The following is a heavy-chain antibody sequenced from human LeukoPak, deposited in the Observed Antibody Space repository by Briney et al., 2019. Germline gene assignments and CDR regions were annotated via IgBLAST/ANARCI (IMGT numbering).Heavy chain of an antibody. V-gene: IGHV4-39*07. CDR3: ARVPNHEFWSGYVDS. J-gene: IGHJ4*02. D-gene: IGHD3-3*01. CDR2: IFYTGST. CDR1: GDTISSGRSY. Sequence: SETLSLTCSVSGDTISSGRSYWGWIRQPPGKGLEWMGNIFYTGSTFYNSSLKRRVTISVDTSSNQFSLRLSSVTAADTAVYYCARVPNHEFWSGYVDSWGQGTLVSVSS.